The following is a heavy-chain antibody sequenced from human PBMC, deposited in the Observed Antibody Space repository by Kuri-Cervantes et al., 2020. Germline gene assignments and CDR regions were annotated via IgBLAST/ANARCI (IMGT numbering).Heavy chain of an antibody. CDR2: ISGSGDKT. CDR3: ARRALTSDWFYCFDV. CDR1: GFTFINYA. D-gene: IGHD3-9*01. Sequence: LSLTCAASGFTFINYAMSWVRQAPGKGLEWVSSISGSGDKTYYADSVKGRFTISRDNSKNTLYLQMDNLRAEDTALYYCARRALTSDWFYCFDVWGRGTLVTVSS. J-gene: IGHJ2*01. V-gene: IGHV3-23*01.